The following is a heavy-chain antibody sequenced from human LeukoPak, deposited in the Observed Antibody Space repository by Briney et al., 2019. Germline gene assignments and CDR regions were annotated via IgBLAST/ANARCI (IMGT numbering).Heavy chain of an antibody. CDR1: GFTFSSYE. D-gene: IGHD3-10*01. CDR2: ISSSGSTI. J-gene: IGHJ4*02. CDR3: AREKTYYGSGSYFRHPFDY. V-gene: IGHV3-48*03. Sequence: PGGSLRLSCAASGFTFSSYEMNWVRQAPGKGLEWVSYISSSGSTIYYADSVKGRFTISRDNAKNSLYLQMNSLRAEDTAVYYCAREKTYYGSGSYFRHPFDYWGQGTLVTVSS.